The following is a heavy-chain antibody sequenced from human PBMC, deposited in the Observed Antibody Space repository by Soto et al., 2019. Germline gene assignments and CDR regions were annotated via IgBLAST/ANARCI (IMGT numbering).Heavy chain of an antibody. V-gene: IGHV1-46*01. CDR3: ARDLARIAGAGMGYYYYYGMDV. J-gene: IGHJ6*02. CDR1: GYTFTSYY. Sequence: QVQLVQSGAEVKKPGASVKVSCKASGYTFTSYYMHWVRQAPGQGLEWMGIINPSGGSTSYAQKFQGRVTMTRDTSTSTVYMELSSLRSEDTAVYYCARDLARIAGAGMGYYYYYGMDVWGQGTTVTVSS. CDR2: INPSGGST. D-gene: IGHD6-13*01.